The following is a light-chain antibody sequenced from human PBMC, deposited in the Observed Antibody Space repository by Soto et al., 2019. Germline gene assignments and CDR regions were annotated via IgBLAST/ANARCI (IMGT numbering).Light chain of an antibody. V-gene: IGKV1-5*01. CDR1: QSIGTY. J-gene: IGKJ5*01. CDR3: QQFKTYPIT. Sequence: DIQMTQSPSTLSASLGAKVTITCRASQSIGTYMAWYQQTPGRAPNLLIYDASSLQSGVPSRFSGSGSGTEFTLTISSLQTDDFATYFCQQFKTYPITFGQGTRLEIK. CDR2: DAS.